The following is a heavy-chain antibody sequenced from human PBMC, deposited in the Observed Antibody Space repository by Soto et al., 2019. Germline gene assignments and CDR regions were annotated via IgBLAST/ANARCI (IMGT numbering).Heavy chain of an antibody. CDR1: GGSISSYY. V-gene: IGHV4-59*01. D-gene: IGHD2-15*01. Sequence: SETLSLTCTVSGGSISSYYWSWIRQPPGKGLEWIGYIYYSGSTNYNPSLKSRVTISVDTSKNQFSLKLSSVTAADTAVYYCASSHASTRILYFTHWGQGTLVTVSS. CDR3: ASSHASTRILYFTH. CDR2: IYYSGST. J-gene: IGHJ4*02.